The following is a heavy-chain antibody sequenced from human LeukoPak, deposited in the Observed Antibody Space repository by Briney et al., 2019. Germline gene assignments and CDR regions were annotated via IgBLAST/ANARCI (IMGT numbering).Heavy chain of an antibody. CDR3: ARRKSFYDSSGYFDH. CDR1: GDSIRSTSYY. Sequence: PSETLSPTCTVSGDSIRSTSYYWGWIRQPPGEGLEWIGSIYYSGNTYHNPSLKSRVTIAVDTSKNQFSLTLNSVTAADTAVYYCARRKSFYDSSGYFDHWGRGTLVTVS. D-gene: IGHD3-22*01. CDR2: IYYSGNT. V-gene: IGHV4-39*01. J-gene: IGHJ4*02.